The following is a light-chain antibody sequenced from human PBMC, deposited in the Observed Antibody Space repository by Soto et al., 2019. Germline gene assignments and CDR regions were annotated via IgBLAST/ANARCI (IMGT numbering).Light chain of an antibody. CDR2: AAS. CDR3: QQSYSSPRT. V-gene: IGKV1-39*01. J-gene: IGKJ3*01. Sequence: DIQMTQSPSSLSASVGDRVTITCRASQSISSYLNWYQQQPGKTPKLLIYAASSLQSGVPSRFSGSGSGTDFSLTISSLQPEDFATYYCQQSYSSPRTFGPGTTVDIK. CDR1: QSISSY.